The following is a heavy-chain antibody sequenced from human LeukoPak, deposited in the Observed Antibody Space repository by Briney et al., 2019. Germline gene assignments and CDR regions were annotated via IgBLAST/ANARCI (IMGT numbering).Heavy chain of an antibody. Sequence: SETLSLTCTVSGGSISSSSYYWGWIHQPPGKGLECIGSIYYSGSTYYNPSLKSRVTISVDTSKHQFSLKLSSVTAADTAVYYCARRQRGFLEWLYNWFDPWGQGTLVTVSS. CDR2: IYYSGST. V-gene: IGHV4-39*07. CDR1: GGSISSSSYY. CDR3: ARRQRGFLEWLYNWFDP. D-gene: IGHD3-3*01. J-gene: IGHJ5*02.